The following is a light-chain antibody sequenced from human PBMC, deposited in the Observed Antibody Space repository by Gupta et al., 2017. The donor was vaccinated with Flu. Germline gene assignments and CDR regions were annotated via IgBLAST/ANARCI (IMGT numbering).Light chain of an antibody. CDR1: TSSIGINT. V-gene: IGLV1-44*01. CDR3: AAWDDSLNGWV. CDR2: SNN. Sequence: QSVLTQPPSASGTPGPRVTISCSGSTSSIGINTVNWYQQLPGTAPKLLIYSNNQRPSGVPDRFSGSKSGTSASLAISGLQSEDEGDYYCAAWDDSLNGWVFGGGTKLTVL. J-gene: IGLJ3*02.